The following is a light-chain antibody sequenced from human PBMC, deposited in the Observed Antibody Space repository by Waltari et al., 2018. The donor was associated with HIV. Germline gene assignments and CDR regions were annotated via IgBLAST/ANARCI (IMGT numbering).Light chain of an antibody. CDR3: QQASSFPHT. Sequence: IQMTQSPSYVSAPFGDTVPISCRANESIGDLLSWYRQRSGEAPRLPVYSASRRESGVPSKFFAFGADTEFTLTSTGLESEDFATYYCQQASSFPHTFGGGT. CDR1: ESIGDL. CDR2: SAS. J-gene: IGKJ4*01. V-gene: IGKV1-12*01.